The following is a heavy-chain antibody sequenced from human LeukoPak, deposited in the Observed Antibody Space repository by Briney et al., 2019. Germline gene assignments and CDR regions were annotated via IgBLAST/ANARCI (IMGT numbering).Heavy chain of an antibody. CDR1: GGSISSYY. D-gene: IGHD2-15*01. CDR2: IYYSGST. J-gene: IGHJ5*02. V-gene: IGHV4-59*12. Sequence: SETLSLTCTVSGGSISSYYWSWIRQPPGKGLEWIGYIYYSGSTNYNPSLKGRVTISVDRSKNQFSLKLSSVTAADTAVYYCARVGGSLSCSGGSCYFWFDPWGQGTLVTVSS. CDR3: ARVGGSLSCSGGSCYFWFDP.